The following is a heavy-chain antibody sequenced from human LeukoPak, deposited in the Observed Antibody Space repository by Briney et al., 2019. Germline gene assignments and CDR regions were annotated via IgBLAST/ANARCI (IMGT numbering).Heavy chain of an antibody. D-gene: IGHD6-19*01. CDR3: AKDQEYSSGWYNTGHFDY. CDR1: GFTFSSYG. CDR2: ISYDGSNK. J-gene: IGHJ4*02. Sequence: GGSLRLSCAASGFTFSSYGMHWVRQAPGKGLEWVAVISYDGSNKYYADSVKGRFTISRDNSKNTLYLQMNSLRAEDTAVYYCAKDQEYSSGWYNTGHFDYWGQGTLVTVSS. V-gene: IGHV3-30*18.